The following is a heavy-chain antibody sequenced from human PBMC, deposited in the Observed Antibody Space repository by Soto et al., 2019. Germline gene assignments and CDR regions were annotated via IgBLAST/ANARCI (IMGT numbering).Heavy chain of an antibody. Sequence: GGSLRLSCVASGFTFEDYSLHWVRQVPGKGPEWAAGISGNSGSSGYADSVRGRFTVSRDNAKNSLFLQMSSLSPEDTALYYCTKRRSARPGFDAFDLWGQGTMVTVSS. D-gene: IGHD3-10*01. J-gene: IGHJ3*01. CDR1: GFTFEDYS. CDR3: TKRRSARPGFDAFDL. CDR2: ISGNSGSS. V-gene: IGHV3-9*01.